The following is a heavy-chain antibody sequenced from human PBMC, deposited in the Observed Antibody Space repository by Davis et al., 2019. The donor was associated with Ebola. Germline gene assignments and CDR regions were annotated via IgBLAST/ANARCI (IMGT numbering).Heavy chain of an antibody. CDR3: ARTMAPLGGVAFDI. D-gene: IGHD3-16*01. Sequence: PSETLSLTCNVSGDAITNYYWSWIRLPAGKGLEWIGRIHSNGITNYNPSLRSRVTMSLDTSRNQFSLRLTSLTAADTALYYCARTMAPLGGVAFDIWGQGTMVTVSS. V-gene: IGHV4-4*07. CDR1: GDAITNYY. CDR2: IHSNGIT. J-gene: IGHJ3*02.